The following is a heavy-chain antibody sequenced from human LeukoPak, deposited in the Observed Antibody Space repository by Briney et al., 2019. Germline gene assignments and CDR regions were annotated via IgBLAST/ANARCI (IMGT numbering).Heavy chain of an antibody. CDR2: MYYSGST. J-gene: IGHJ4*02. D-gene: IGHD5-12*01. CDR1: GGSISGYY. CDR3: ARSLFGYSGYDFPGY. Sequence: PSETLSLTCSVSGGSISGYYWSWIRQPPGKGLEWIGYMYYSGSTNYNPSLKSRVTMSVDTSKNQFSLKLRSVTAADTAVYYCARSLFGYSGYDFPGYWGQGTLVTVSS. V-gene: IGHV4-59*01.